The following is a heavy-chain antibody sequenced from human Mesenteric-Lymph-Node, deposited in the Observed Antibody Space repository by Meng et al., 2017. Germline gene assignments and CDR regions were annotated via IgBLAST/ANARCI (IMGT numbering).Heavy chain of an antibody. CDR2: INPNSGGT. V-gene: IGHV1-2*06. CDR3: AIAYCGGDCYSQRHAFDI. J-gene: IGHJ3*02. CDR1: GYTFTGYY. D-gene: IGHD2-21*02. Sequence: ASVKVSCKASGYTFTGYYMHWVRQAPGQGLEWMGRINPNSGGTNYAQKFQGRVTMTRDTSISTAYMELSRLRSDDTAVYYCAIAYCGGDCYSQRHAFDIWGQGTMVTVSS.